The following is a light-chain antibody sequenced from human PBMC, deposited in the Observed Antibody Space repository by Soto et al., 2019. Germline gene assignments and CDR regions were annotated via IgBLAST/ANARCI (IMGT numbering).Light chain of an antibody. CDR3: SSYTNTGTLVL. CDR1: TTDVGTYNY. CDR2: EVN. V-gene: IGLV2-14*01. Sequence: HSALTQPASVSGSPGQSITISCTGSTTDVGTYNYVSWYQHHPGKAPKLMIYEVNNRPSGISNRFSGSKSGNTASLTVSGLQAEDEADYYCSSYTNTGTLVLFGGGTKVTVL. J-gene: IGLJ2*01.